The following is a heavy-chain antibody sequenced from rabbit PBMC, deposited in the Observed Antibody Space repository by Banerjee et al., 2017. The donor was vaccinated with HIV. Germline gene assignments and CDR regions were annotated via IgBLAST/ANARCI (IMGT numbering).Heavy chain of an antibody. Sequence: QQLVESGGGLVKPGASLTLTCKASGFSFSSGYYMCWVRQAPGKGLEWIGCINTSSGNTVYATWAKGRFTISKTSWTTVTLQMTSLTAADTATYFCARMANSSPYFGLWGPGTLVTVS. D-gene: IGHD1-1*01. J-gene: IGHJ4*01. CDR2: INTSSGNT. CDR1: GFSFSSGYY. V-gene: IGHV1S40*01. CDR3: ARMANSSPYFGL.